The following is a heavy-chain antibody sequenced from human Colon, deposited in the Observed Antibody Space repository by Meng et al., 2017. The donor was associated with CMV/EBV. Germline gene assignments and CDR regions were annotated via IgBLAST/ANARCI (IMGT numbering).Heavy chain of an antibody. CDR2: ISNSGSTI. CDR3: ARGGSGSYSSYFDH. Sequence: GESLKISCAASGFTFSSYEMNWVRQAPGKGLEWVSYISNSGSTIYYADSVKGRFTISRDNAKNPLYLQMNSLRAEDTAVYYCARGGSGSYSSYFDHWGQGTLVTVSS. D-gene: IGHD1-26*01. J-gene: IGHJ4*02. V-gene: IGHV3-48*03. CDR1: GFTFSSYE.